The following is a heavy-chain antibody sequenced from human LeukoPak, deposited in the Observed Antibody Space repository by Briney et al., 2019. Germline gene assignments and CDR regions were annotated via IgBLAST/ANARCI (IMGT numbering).Heavy chain of an antibody. D-gene: IGHD1-26*01. Sequence: PSETLSLTCTVSGGSISSYYWSWIRQPAGKGLEWIGRIYTSGSTNYNPSLKSRVTMSVDTSKNQFSLKLSSVTAADTAVYYCARGSRAYSGSYYSLDYWGQGTLVTVSS. CDR1: GGSISSYY. CDR3: ARGSRAYSGSYYSLDY. CDR2: IYTSGST. V-gene: IGHV4-4*07. J-gene: IGHJ4*02.